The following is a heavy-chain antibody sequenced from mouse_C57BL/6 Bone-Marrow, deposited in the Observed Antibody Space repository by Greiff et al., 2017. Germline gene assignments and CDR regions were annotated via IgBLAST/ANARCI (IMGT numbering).Heavy chain of an antibody. CDR1: GYTFTDYY. CDR2: IYPGSGNT. Sequence: QVQLKESGAELVRPGASVKLSCKASGYTFTDYYINWVKQRPGQGLEWIARIYPGSGNTYYNEKFKGKATLTAEKSSSTAYMQLSSLTSEDSAVYFCARLGIRLGSSFWYFDYWGQGTTLTVSS. D-gene: IGHD1-1*01. V-gene: IGHV1-76*01. J-gene: IGHJ2*01. CDR3: ARLGIRLGSSFWYFDY.